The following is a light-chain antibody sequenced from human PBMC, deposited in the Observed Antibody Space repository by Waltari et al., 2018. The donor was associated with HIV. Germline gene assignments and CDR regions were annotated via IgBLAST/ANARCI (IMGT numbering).Light chain of an antibody. CDR1: QSVLYSSNNKNY. CDR3: QQYFGTLT. V-gene: IGKV4-1*01. J-gene: IGKJ1*01. Sequence: DILLTQSPDSLAVSLGQRAPIKCTFTQSVLYSSNNKNYLAWYQQKPGQPPKLLLYWASTREAGVPDLFSGSGSGTDFTLTISSLQAEDVAVYYCQQYFGTLTFGQGTKVEIK. CDR2: WAS.